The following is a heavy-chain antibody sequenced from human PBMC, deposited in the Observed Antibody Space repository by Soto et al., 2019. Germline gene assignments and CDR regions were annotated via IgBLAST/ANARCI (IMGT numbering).Heavy chain of an antibody. CDR1: GFTFSDYG. D-gene: IGHD6-13*01. J-gene: IGHJ6*02. Sequence: VGSLRLSCAASGFTFSDYGMHWVRQAPGKGLEWVAGIWYDGRNKYYADSVKGRFTISRDNSKNTLYLQMNSLRAEDTAVYYCANDGSSWFEGSGWYYYYYGMDVWGQGTTVTVSS. CDR3: ANDGSSWFEGSGWYYYYYGMDV. V-gene: IGHV3-30*02. CDR2: IWYDGRNK.